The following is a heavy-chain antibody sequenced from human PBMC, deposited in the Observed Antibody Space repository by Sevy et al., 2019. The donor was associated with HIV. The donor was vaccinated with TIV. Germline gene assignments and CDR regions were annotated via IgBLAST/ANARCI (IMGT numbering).Heavy chain of an antibody. Sequence: ASVKVSCKATGYTFTGYYLHWVRQAPGQGLEWMGIINPSGGSTSYAQKFQGRVTMTRDTSTSTVYMELSSLRSEDTAVYYCARGPLYGSGNFYYFDYWGQGTLVTVSS. V-gene: IGHV1-46*01. CDR3: ARGPLYGSGNFYYFDY. D-gene: IGHD3-10*01. CDR2: INPSGGST. CDR1: GYTFTGYY. J-gene: IGHJ4*02.